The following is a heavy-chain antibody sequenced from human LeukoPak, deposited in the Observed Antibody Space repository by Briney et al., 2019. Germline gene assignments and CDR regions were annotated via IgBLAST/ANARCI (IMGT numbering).Heavy chain of an antibody. Sequence: GGSLRLSCAVSGFTFDDYGMSWVRQAPGKGLEWVSGINWNGGSIGYADSVKDRFTISRDNVKNSLYLQMNSLRAEDTALYYCARGRSTFDYWGQGTLVTVSS. CDR2: INWNGGSI. J-gene: IGHJ4*02. CDR3: ARGRSTFDY. D-gene: IGHD2/OR15-2a*01. CDR1: GFTFDDYG. V-gene: IGHV3-20*04.